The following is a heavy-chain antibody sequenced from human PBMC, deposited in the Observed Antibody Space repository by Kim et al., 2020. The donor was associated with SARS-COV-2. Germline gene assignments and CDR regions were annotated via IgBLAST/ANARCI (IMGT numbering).Heavy chain of an antibody. CDR2: T. Sequence: TTSSQNLQGRLTITRDTSATTAYMELSSLESEDTAVYYCARQNLLEQVGDYWGQGTLVIVSS. V-gene: IGHV1-3*01. D-gene: IGHD1-1*01. CDR3: ARQNLLEQVGDY. J-gene: IGHJ4*02.